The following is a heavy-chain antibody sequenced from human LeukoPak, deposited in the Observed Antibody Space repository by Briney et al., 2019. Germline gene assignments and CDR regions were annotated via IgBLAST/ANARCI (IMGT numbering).Heavy chain of an antibody. V-gene: IGHV1-2*02. D-gene: IGHD3-16*01. J-gene: IGHJ6*03. CDR2: INPNSGGT. CDR3: AREGPVGDYMDV. Sequence: APVKVSCKASGYTFTGYYMHWVRQAPGQGLEWMGWINPNSGGTNYAQKFQGRVTMTRDTSISTAYMELSRLRSDDTAVYYCAREGPVGDYMDVWGKGTTVTVSS. CDR1: GYTFTGYY.